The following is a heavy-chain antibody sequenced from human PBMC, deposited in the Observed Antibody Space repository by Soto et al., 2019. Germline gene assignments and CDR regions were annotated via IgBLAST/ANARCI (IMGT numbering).Heavy chain of an antibody. Sequence: QLQLQESGPGLVKPSETLSLTCTVSGGSISSSSYYWGWIRQPPGKGLEWIGSIYYSGSTYYNPSLKSRVTISVDTSKNQFSLKLSSVTAADTAVYYCARRLGDYRTFDIWGQGTMVTVSS. V-gene: IGHV4-39*01. CDR1: GGSISSSSYY. J-gene: IGHJ3*02. CDR2: IYYSGST. D-gene: IGHD4-17*01. CDR3: ARRLGDYRTFDI.